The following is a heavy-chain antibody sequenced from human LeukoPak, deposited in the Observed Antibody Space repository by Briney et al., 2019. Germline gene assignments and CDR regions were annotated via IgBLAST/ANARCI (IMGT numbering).Heavy chain of an antibody. Sequence: SETLSLTCAVYGGSFSGYYWSWIRQPPGKGLGWIGEINHSGSTNYNPSLKSRVTISVDTSKNQFSLKLSSVTAADTAVYYCARASIAARRRSSFDYWGQGTLVTVSS. CDR1: GGSFSGYY. D-gene: IGHD6-6*01. CDR2: INHSGST. CDR3: ARASIAARRRSSFDY. J-gene: IGHJ4*02. V-gene: IGHV4-34*01.